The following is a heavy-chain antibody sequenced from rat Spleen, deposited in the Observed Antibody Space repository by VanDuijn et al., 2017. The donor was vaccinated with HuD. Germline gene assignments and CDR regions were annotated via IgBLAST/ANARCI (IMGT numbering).Heavy chain of an antibody. CDR1: GFTFNDYA. CDR3: ARHPQLGVFWYFDF. J-gene: IGHJ1*01. V-gene: IGHV5-17*01. D-gene: IGHD5-1*01. CDR2: IIYDGTST. Sequence: EVQLVESDGGLVQPGRSLKLSCAASGFTFNDYAMAWVRQAPKKGLEWVATIIYDGTSTYYRDSVKGRFTISRDNTKNTLYLQMDSLRSEDTATYYCARHPQLGVFWYFDFWGPGTLVTVSS.